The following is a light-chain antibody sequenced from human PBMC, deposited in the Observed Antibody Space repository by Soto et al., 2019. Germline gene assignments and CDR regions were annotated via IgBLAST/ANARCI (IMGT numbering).Light chain of an antibody. CDR1: SSNTGAGSD. CDR3: QSHDISLRGGV. V-gene: IGLV1-40*01. Sequence: QAVVTQPPSVSGAPGQRVTISCTGTSSNTGAGSDVHWYQQHPGTAPKYLIYSNSNRPSGVPDRFSGSKSGTSAALAISGLQAEDEADYFCQSHDISLRGGVFGGGTKLTVL. J-gene: IGLJ3*02. CDR2: SNS.